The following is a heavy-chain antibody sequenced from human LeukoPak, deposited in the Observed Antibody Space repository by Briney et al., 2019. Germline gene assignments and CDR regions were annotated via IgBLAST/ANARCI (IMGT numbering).Heavy chain of an antibody. CDR1: GYTFTGYY. CDR2: INPNSGGT. V-gene: IGHV1-2*02. CDR3: AGVLKPYSSSSRGQFDY. Sequence: ASVKVSCKASGYTFTGYYMHWVRQAPGQGLEWMGWINPNSGGTNYAQKFQGRVTMTRDTSISTAYMELSRLRSDDTAVYYCAGVLKPYSSSSRGQFDYWGQGTLATVSS. J-gene: IGHJ4*02. D-gene: IGHD6-6*01.